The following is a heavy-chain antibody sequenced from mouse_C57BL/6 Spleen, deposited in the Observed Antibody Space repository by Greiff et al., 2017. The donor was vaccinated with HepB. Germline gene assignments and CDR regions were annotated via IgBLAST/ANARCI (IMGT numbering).Heavy chain of an antibody. CDR2: ISDGGSYT. D-gene: IGHD1-1*01. CDR3: AREYYYGSSSYYYAMDY. Sequence: DVMLVESGGGLVKPGGSLKLSCAASGFTFSSYAMSWVRQTPEKRLEWVATISDGGSYTYYPDNVKGRFTISRDNAKNNLYLQMSHLKSEDTAMYYCAREYYYGSSSYYYAMDYWGQGTSVTVSS. V-gene: IGHV5-4*01. J-gene: IGHJ4*01. CDR1: GFTFSSYA.